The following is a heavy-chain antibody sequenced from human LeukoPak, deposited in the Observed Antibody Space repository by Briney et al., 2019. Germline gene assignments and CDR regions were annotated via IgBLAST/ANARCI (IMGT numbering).Heavy chain of an antibody. J-gene: IGHJ4*02. CDR1: GDSVSSNNAA. D-gene: IGHD6-19*01. Sequence: SQTLSLTCAISGDSVSSNNAAWNWIRQSPSRGLEWLGRTYFRSKWYNDYAVSVKDRITINPDTSKNQFSLQLNSVTPEDTAVYYCASVKAVAEMGTLYFDSWGQGTLVTASS. V-gene: IGHV6-1*01. CDR3: ASVKAVAEMGTLYFDS. CDR2: TYFRSKWYN.